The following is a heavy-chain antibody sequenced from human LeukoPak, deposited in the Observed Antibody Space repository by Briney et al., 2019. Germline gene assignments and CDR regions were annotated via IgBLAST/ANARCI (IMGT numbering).Heavy chain of an antibody. J-gene: IGHJ4*02. CDR1: GFTFSSYA. CDR2: IWYDGTNK. CDR3: AKGPLVDPSNFDY. D-gene: IGHD3-9*01. Sequence: GGSLRLSCAASGFTFSSYAMSWVRQAPGKGLEWVAVIWYDGTNKYYVDSVKGRFTISRDNSKNTLYLQMNSLRAEDTAVYYCAKGPLVDPSNFDYWGQGTLVTVSS. V-gene: IGHV3-33*06.